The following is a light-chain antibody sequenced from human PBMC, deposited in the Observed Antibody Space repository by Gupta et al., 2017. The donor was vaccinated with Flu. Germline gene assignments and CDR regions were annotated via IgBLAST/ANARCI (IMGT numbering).Light chain of an antibody. CDR1: TSNIASNY. J-gene: IGLJ1*01. CDR2: KNN. CDR3: AAWDDTLSAYV. Sequence: QSVLPQPPSASGTPGQRVTISCSGSTSNIASNYVYWFQQLTGTAPKLLIYKNNQRPSGVPDRLSGSKSFTSASLAISGLRSEDEADYYCAAWDDTLSAYVFGTGTKVTVL. V-gene: IGLV1-47*01.